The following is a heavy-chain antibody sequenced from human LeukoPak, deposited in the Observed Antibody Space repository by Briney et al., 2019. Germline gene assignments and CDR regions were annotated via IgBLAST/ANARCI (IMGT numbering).Heavy chain of an antibody. CDR3: ARVAGGEEDYYYYMDV. CDR2: IYTSGST. Sequence: SETLSLTCTVSGGSISSYYWSWIWQPAGKGLEWIGRIYTSGSTNYNPSLKSRVTMSVDTSKNQFSLKLSSVTAADTAVYYCARVAGGEEDYYYYMDVWGKGTTVTVSS. V-gene: IGHV4-4*07. D-gene: IGHD3-10*01. CDR1: GGSISSYY. J-gene: IGHJ6*03.